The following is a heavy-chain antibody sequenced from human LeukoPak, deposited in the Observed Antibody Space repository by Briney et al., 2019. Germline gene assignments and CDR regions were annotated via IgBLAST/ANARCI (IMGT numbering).Heavy chain of an antibody. Sequence: SETLSLTCAVYGGSFSGYYWNWIRQSPGKGLEWIGEINHSGSTNYNPSLKSRVTISVDTSKNQFSLNLSSVTAADTAVYYCARGPHTLRSRHFDYWGQGTLVTVSS. D-gene: IGHD2-2*01. V-gene: IGHV4-34*01. CDR1: GGSFSGYY. CDR3: ARGPHTLRSRHFDY. CDR2: INHSGST. J-gene: IGHJ4*02.